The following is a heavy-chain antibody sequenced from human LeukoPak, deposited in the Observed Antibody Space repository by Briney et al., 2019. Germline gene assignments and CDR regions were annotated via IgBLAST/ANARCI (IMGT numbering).Heavy chain of an antibody. CDR1: GFTFSSYS. Sequence: GGSLRLSCAASGFTFSSYSMNWVRQAPGKGLEWVSSISSSSSYIYYADSVKGRFTISRDNAKNSLYLQMNSLRVEDTAVYYCAREYCSGGSCYSDAFDIWGQGTWSPSLQ. V-gene: IGHV3-21*01. J-gene: IGHJ3*02. CDR2: ISSSSSYI. CDR3: AREYCSGGSCYSDAFDI. D-gene: IGHD2-15*01.